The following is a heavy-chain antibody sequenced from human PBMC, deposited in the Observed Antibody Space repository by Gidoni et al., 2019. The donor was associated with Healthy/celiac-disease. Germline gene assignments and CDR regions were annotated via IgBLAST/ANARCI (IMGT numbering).Heavy chain of an antibody. CDR2: IKSKTDGGTT. V-gene: IGHV3-15*01. Sequence: EVQLVESGGGLVKPGGSLRLSCAASGFTFCNAWTSWVRQAPGKGLEWVGRIKSKTDGGTTDYAAPVKGRFTISRDDSKNTLYLQMNSLKTEDTAVYYCTTDLRGTGTTNKIPYYFDYWGQGTLVTVSS. CDR1: GFTFCNAW. J-gene: IGHJ4*02. CDR3: TTDLRGTGTTNKIPYYFDY. D-gene: IGHD1-7*01.